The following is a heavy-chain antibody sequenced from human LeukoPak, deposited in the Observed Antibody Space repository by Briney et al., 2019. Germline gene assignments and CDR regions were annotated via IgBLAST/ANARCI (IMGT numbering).Heavy chain of an antibody. CDR1: GYSFTSYW. J-gene: IGHJ4*02. CDR2: IYPGDSDT. D-gene: IGHD6-19*01. CDR3: ARVGVSSGWYGFKDCFDY. Sequence: GESLKISCKGSGYSFTSYWIGWVRPMPGKGLEWMGNIYPGDSDTRYSPSFQGQVTISADKSISTAYLQWSSLKASDTAMYYCARVGVSSGWYGFKDCFDYWGQGTLVTVSS. V-gene: IGHV5-51*01.